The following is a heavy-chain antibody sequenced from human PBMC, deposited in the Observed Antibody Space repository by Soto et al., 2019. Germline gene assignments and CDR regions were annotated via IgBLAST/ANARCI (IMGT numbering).Heavy chain of an antibody. CDR2: ISGTGGMT. D-gene: IGHD3-10*01. CDR3: AKARTMARGIRAFDI. V-gene: IGHV3-23*01. J-gene: IGHJ3*02. CDR1: GFAFGNYP. Sequence: EAQLLQSGGGLVPPGGYLRLSCVASGFAFGNYPMAWVRQTPGKWLQWISTISGTGGMTDYADSVRGRFTVSIDHSKDTVHLQMTSLRVDDTAVYYCAKARTMARGIRAFDIWGQGTTVTISS.